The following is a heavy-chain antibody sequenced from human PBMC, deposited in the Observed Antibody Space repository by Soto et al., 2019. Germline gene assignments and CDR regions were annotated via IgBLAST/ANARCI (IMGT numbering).Heavy chain of an antibody. Sequence: QVQLVQCRAEVKNPGASVKVSCKASGYSFTRYGIAWARQAPGQGLEWMGWINTYNGNTNYAQNLQGRVTLTTDTSPSTAYMGLTSLRSNDTAIYYCAMVDVYVTPSPQDVWGQGTTVIVSS. V-gene: IGHV1-18*01. CDR1: GYSFTRYG. CDR3: AMVDVYVTPSPQDV. J-gene: IGHJ6*02. D-gene: IGHD3-16*01. CDR2: INTYNGNT.